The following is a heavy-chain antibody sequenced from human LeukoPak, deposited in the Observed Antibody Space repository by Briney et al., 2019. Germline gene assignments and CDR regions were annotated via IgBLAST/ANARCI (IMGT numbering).Heavy chain of an antibody. CDR2: ISGSGGST. CDR1: GFTFSSYA. J-gene: IGHJ4*02. D-gene: IGHD6-19*01. V-gene: IGHV3-23*01. Sequence: PGGSLRLSCAASGFTFSSYAMSWVRQAPGKGLEWVSAISGSGGSTYYADSVKGRFTISRDNSKNTLYLQMNSLRAEDTAVYYCANLFLSYSSGWYNYYWGQGTLVTVSS. CDR3: ANLFLSYSSGWYNYY.